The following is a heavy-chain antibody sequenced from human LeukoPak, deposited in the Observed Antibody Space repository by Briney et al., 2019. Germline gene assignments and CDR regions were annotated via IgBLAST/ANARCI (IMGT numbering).Heavy chain of an antibody. CDR1: GFIFSNYG. V-gene: IGHV3-33*01. J-gene: IGHJ3*02. CDR3: ARDLWCGADCYGTFDI. D-gene: IGHD2-21*02. Sequence: GSLRLSCAASGFIFSNYGMHWVRQAPGKGLEWVALTWYDVSNKYYADSVKGRFTISRDNSKNTLYLQMNSLRAEDTAVYYCARDLWCGADCYGTFDIWGQGTMVSVSS. CDR2: TWYDVSNK.